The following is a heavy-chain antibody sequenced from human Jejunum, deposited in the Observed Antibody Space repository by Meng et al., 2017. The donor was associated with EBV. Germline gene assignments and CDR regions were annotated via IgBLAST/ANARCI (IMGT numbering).Heavy chain of an antibody. CDR2: IRAGSGDT. CDR1: GYTLTNYA. Sequence: QGHLVQSGAEVKKPGASVKVSCKASGYTLTNYALRWVRQAPGQGLEWMGYIRAGSGDTKNSQKFQGRVTFTRDTSASTVYMELSSLRSEDTAMYYCARGSSWNRGDYWGQGTLVTVSS. J-gene: IGHJ4*02. V-gene: IGHV1-3*01. D-gene: IGHD6-13*01. CDR3: ARGSSWNRGDY.